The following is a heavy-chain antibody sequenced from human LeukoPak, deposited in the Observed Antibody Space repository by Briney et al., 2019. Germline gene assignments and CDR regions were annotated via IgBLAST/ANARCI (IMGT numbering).Heavy chain of an antibody. CDR3: AKVPRAWWFDP. CDR1: GFTLSSYA. J-gene: IGHJ5*02. Sequence: PGGSLRLSCGASGFTLSSYAMSWVRQAPGKGLEWVSSISASGGSTNYADSVKGRFTISRDNSKNTLYLQMNSLRAEDTALYYCAKVPRAWWFDPWGQGTLVTVSS. V-gene: IGHV3-23*01. CDR2: ISASGGST.